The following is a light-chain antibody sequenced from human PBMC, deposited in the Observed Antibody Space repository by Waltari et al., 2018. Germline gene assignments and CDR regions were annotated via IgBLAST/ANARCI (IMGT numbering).Light chain of an antibody. V-gene: IGKV1-5*03. CDR1: QSISSW. CDR2: KAS. CDR3: QQYNSYPYT. J-gene: IGKJ2*01. Sequence: DIQMTQSPSTLSASVGDRVTITCRANQSISSWLAWYQQKPGKAPKLLIYKASSVESGVPSRFSGSGSGIEFTLTISSLQPDDFAAYYCQQYNSYPYTFGQGTKLEIK.